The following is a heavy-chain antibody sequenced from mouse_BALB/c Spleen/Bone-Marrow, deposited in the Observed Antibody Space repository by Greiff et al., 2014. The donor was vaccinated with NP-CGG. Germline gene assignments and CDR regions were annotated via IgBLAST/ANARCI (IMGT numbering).Heavy chain of an antibody. J-gene: IGHJ3*01. CDR1: GYSFTGYT. D-gene: IGHD1-1*01. CDR2: INPYNGGT. CDR3: ARENYGSSYGFAY. Sequence: EVQLQQSGPELVKPGASMKISCKASGYSFTGYTMNWVKQSHGKNLEWIGLINPYNGGTSYNQKFKGKATLTLDKSSSTAYMALLSLTSEDSAVYYCARENYGSSYGFAYWGQGTLVTVSA. V-gene: IGHV1-18*01.